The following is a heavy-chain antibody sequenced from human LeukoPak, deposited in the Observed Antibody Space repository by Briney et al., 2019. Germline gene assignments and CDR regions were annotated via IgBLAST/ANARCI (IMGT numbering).Heavy chain of an antibody. Sequence: GGSLRLSCAASGFTVSSNYMSWVRQAPGKGLEWVSVIYSGGSTYYADSVKGRFTISRGNSKNTLYLQMNSLRAEDTAVYYCAATSPLAAAGQFDYWGQGTLVTVSS. V-gene: IGHV3-53*01. CDR3: AATSPLAAAGQFDY. CDR1: GFTVSSNY. CDR2: IYSGGST. J-gene: IGHJ4*02. D-gene: IGHD6-13*01.